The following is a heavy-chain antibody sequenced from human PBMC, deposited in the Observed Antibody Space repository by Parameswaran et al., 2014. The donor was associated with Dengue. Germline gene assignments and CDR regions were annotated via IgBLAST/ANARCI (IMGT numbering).Heavy chain of an antibody. Sequence: VRQMPGKGLEWMGIIYPGDSDTRYSPSFQGQVTISADKSISTAYLQWSSLKASDTAMYYCATHPPLRDGYNSGTGYGMDVWGQGTTVTVSS. CDR2: IYPGDSDT. J-gene: IGHJ6*02. D-gene: IGHD5-24*01. CDR3: ATHPPLRDGYNSGTGYGMDV. V-gene: IGHV5-51*01.